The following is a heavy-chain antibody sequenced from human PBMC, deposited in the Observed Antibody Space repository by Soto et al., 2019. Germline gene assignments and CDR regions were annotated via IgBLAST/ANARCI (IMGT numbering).Heavy chain of an antibody. CDR3: ARTSYDILTGRLDAFDI. J-gene: IGHJ3*02. CDR2: ISHGENT. V-gene: IGHV4-30-2*01. CDR1: GGAINNGGYS. Sequence: SETLSLTCAVSGGAINNGGYSWSWLRQPPGKGLEWIGYISHGENTYYNPSLRSRVIMSIDKSKNHFSLGLKSVTAADTATYYCARTSYDILTGRLDAFDIWGQGTMVTVSS. D-gene: IGHD3-9*01.